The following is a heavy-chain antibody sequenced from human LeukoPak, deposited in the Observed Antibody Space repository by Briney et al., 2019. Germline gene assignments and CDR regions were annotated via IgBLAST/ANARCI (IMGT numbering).Heavy chain of an antibody. CDR3: ARDYYDSSGYYSNLGY. Sequence: GGSLRLSCAASGFTFTSYGMHWVRQAPGKGLEWVAVIWYDGSNKYYADSVKGRFTISRDNSKNTLYLQMNSLRDEDTAVYYCARDYYDSSGYYSNLGYWGREPWSPSPQ. CDR2: IWYDGSNK. D-gene: IGHD3-22*01. J-gene: IGHJ4*02. V-gene: IGHV3-33*01. CDR1: GFTFTSYG.